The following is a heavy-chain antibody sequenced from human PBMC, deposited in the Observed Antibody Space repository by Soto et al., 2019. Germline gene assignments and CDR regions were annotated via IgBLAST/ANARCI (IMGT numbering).Heavy chain of an antibody. CDR2: IYYSGST. J-gene: IGHJ4*02. Sequence: PSETLSLTCTVSGGSISSSSYYWSWIRQPPGKGLEWIGYIYYSGSTNYNPSLKSQVTISVDTSKNQFSLKLSSVTAADTAVYYCARDGNFRDGYFVFDYWGQGTLVTVSS. V-gene: IGHV4-61*01. CDR1: GGSISSSSYY. D-gene: IGHD5-12*01. CDR3: ARDGNFRDGYFVFDY.